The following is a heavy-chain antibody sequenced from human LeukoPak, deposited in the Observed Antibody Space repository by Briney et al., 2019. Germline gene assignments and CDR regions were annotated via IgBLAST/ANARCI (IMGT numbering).Heavy chain of an antibody. J-gene: IGHJ3*02. CDR2: INHSGST. CDR3: ARISYCTNGVCYASAFDI. V-gene: IGHV4-34*01. D-gene: IGHD2-8*01. CDR1: GGSFSGYC. Sequence: PSETLSLTCAVYGGSFSGYCWSWIRQPPGKGLEWIGEINHSGSTNYNPSLKSRVTISVDTSKNQFSLKLSSVTAADTAVYYCARISYCTNGVCYASAFDIWGQGTMVTVSS.